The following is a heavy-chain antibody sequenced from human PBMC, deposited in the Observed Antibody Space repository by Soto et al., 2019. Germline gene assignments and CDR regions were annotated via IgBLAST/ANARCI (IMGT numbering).Heavy chain of an antibody. V-gene: IGHV4-31*03. J-gene: IGHJ4*02. CDR3: ARYRFSGTKWSKFDY. CDR1: GVTVSSDAYY. CDR2: IYHTGST. Sequence: PSETLSLTCTVSGVTVSSDAYYWSWIRQPPGKGLEWIGNIYHTGSTYYSPSLKSRVDISLDGSTNQFSLRLSSVTAADTAVYYCARYRFSGTKWSKFDYWGQGTLVTVSS. D-gene: IGHD3-16*02.